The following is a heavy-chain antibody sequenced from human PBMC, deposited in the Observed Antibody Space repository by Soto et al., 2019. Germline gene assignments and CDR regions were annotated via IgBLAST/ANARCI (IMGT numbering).Heavy chain of an antibody. V-gene: IGHV5-51*01. Sequence: PGESLKISCQASGYRFTSYWIGWVRQMPGKGLEWMGVTFPGDSEARYSPSFQGQVTISADKSINTAYLQWSSLKASDSAMYYCAMNLRDCSSTSCYEVGAFDIWGQGTMVTVSS. CDR3: AMNLRDCSSTSCYEVGAFDI. D-gene: IGHD2-2*01. CDR1: GYRFTSYW. CDR2: TFPGDSEA. J-gene: IGHJ3*02.